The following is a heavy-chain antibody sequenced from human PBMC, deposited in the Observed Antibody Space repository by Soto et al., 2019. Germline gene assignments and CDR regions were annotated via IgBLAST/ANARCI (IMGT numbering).Heavy chain of an antibody. CDR1: GDSVSSNSAA. J-gene: IGHJ6*03. CDR3: ARDAGLFTGTTGSYHYYYMDV. D-gene: IGHD1-1*01. V-gene: IGHV6-1*01. CDR2: TYYRSKWYN. Sequence: SQTLSLTCAISGDSVSSNSAAWNWIRQSPSRGLEWLGRTYYRSKWYNDYAVSVKSRITINPDTSKNQFSLQLNSVTPEDTAVYYCARDAGLFTGTTGSYHYYYMDVWGKGTTVTVS.